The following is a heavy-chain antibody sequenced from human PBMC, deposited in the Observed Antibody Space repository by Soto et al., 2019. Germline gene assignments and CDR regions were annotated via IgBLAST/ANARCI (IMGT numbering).Heavy chain of an antibody. CDR1: GRTFSSYS. CDR2: ITPVLGIA. V-gene: IGHV1-69*02. CDR3: ARGGAVAGDPNLQRYYYGMDV. J-gene: IGHJ6*02. D-gene: IGHD6-19*01. Sequence: QVQLVQSGAEVKKPGSSVKVSCEASGRTFSSYSIIWVRQAPGQGLERMGRITPVLGIANYAQKFQGRVIITADKSTSTAYMVLSSLTFEYTAVYYCARGGAVAGDPNLQRYYYGMDVWGQGTTVTVSS.